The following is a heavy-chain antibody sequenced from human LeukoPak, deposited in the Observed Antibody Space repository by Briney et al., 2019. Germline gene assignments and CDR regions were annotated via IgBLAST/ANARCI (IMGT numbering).Heavy chain of an antibody. V-gene: IGHV1-69*13. CDR2: IIPIFGTA. CDR1: GGTFSSYA. CDR3: ASRLTRDSSGYFRFSYFDY. J-gene: IGHJ4*02. Sequence: SVKVSCKASGGTFSSYAISWVRQAPGQGLEWMGGIIPIFGTANYAQKFQGRVTITADESTSTAYMELCSLRSEDTAVYYCASRLTRDSSGYFRFSYFDYWGQGTLVTVSS. D-gene: IGHD3-22*01.